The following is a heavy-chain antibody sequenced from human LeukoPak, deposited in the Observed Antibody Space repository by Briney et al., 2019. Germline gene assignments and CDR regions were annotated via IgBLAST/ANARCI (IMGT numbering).Heavy chain of an antibody. J-gene: IGHJ4*02. V-gene: IGHV3-30*02. CDR2: IRYDGSNK. D-gene: IGHD4-23*01. CDR3: AREEVFGGPDYAGNGFDY. Sequence: GGSLRLSCAASGFTFSSYGMHWVRQAPGKGLEWVAFIRYDGSNKYYADSVKARFTISRDNAQNSLYLQMNSLRAEDTAVYYCAREEVFGGPDYAGNGFDYWGQGTLVTVSS. CDR1: GFTFSSYG.